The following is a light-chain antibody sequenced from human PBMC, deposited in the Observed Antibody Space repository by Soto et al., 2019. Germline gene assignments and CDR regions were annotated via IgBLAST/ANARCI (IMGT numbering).Light chain of an antibody. CDR3: QHYGRSPGLFT. J-gene: IGKJ3*01. V-gene: IGKV3-20*01. CDR1: QSVSNTY. Sequence: EIVLTQSPGTLSLSPGERATLSCRASQSVSNTYLAWYQQKPGQAPRLLIYDASSRATGIPDRFSGSGSGTDFTLTISRLGPEDFAVYYCQHYGRSPGLFTFGPGTKVDIK. CDR2: DAS.